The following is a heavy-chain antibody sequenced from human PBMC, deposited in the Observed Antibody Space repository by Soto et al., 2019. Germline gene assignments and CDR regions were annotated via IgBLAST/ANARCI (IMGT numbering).Heavy chain of an antibody. J-gene: IGHJ4*02. CDR2: ISAHNGNT. CDR1: GYTFTSYG. CDR3: ARGRDGDY. D-gene: IGHD6-6*01. V-gene: IGHV1-18*01. Sequence: QVHLVQSGAEVKKPGASVKVSCKGSGYTFTSYGITWVRQAPGQGLEWMGWISAHNGNTDYAQKLQGRVTVTRDTSTRTAYMEVRSLRADDTAVYYFARGRDGDYWGQGAMVRVYS.